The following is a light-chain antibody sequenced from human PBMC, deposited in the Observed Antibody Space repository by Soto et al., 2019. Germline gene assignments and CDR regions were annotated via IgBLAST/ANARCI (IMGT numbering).Light chain of an antibody. CDR3: QQLDSDPRT. CDR1: QGNSSY. V-gene: IGKV1-9*01. CDR2: AAS. J-gene: IGKJ2*01. Sequence: IQLNQSPSSLSASVGDRVTITCRASQGNSSYLAWYQQKPGKAPKRLIYAASTLQRGVPSRFSGSGSGTDVTLTISSLQPEDFATYYCQQLDSDPRTFGQGTKLEIK.